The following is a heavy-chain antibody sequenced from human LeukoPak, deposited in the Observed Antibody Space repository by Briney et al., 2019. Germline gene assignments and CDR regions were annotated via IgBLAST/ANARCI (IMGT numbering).Heavy chain of an antibody. CDR2: ISGSGTTT. J-gene: IGHJ4*02. CDR3: TKEGNYYGTDY. CDR1: GYTFSRHG. V-gene: IGHV3-23*01. D-gene: IGHD1-26*01. Sequence: GRSLRLSCVASGYTFSRHGIQWVRQAPGNGLEWVSAISGSGTTTYYADSVKGRFTISRDSSKNTLYLQMNSLRAGDTAVYYCTKEGNYYGTDYWGQGTLVTVSS.